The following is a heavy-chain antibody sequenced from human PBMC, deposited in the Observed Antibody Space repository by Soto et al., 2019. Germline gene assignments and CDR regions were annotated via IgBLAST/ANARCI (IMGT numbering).Heavy chain of an antibody. CDR2: ISYDGSNK. CDR1: GFTFSSYG. Sequence: GGSRRLYCATSGFTFSSYGMHWVRQAPGKGLEWVAVISYDGSNKYYADSVKGRFTISRDNSKNTLYLQMNSLRAEDTAVYYCAKDPGSSSWGYFDYWGQGTLVTVSS. CDR3: AKDPGSSSWGYFDY. D-gene: IGHD6-13*01. J-gene: IGHJ4*02. V-gene: IGHV3-30*18.